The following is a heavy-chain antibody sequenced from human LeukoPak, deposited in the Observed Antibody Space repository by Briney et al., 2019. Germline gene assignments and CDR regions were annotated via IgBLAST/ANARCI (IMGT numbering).Heavy chain of an antibody. CDR2: ISYDGSNK. V-gene: IGHV3-30-3*01. D-gene: IGHD6-13*01. J-gene: IGHJ6*02. Sequence: GRSLRLSCAVSGFTFSSYAMHWVRQAPGKGLEWVAVISYDGSNKYYADSVKGRFTISRDNSKNTLYLQMNSLRAEDTAVYYCARDLTVSSSWSRGYYGMDVWGQGTTVTVSS. CDR3: ARDLTVSSSWSRGYYGMDV. CDR1: GFTFSSYA.